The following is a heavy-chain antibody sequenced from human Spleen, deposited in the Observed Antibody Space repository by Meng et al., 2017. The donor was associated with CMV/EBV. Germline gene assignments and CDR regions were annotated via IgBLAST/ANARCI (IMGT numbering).Heavy chain of an antibody. Sequence: GESLKISCAASGFTFSVYSMNWVRQAPGKGLEWVSSISSSSSFIYYGDSMKGRLTISRDNAENSLYLQMNGLRAEDTAVYYCARESSSSHALDVWGQGTTVTVSS. J-gene: IGHJ6*02. D-gene: IGHD2-2*01. CDR3: ARESSSSHALDV. V-gene: IGHV3-21*06. CDR1: GFTFSVYS. CDR2: ISSSSSFI.